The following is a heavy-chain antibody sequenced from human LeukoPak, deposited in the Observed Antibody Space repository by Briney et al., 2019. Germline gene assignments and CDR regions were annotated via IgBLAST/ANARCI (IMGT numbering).Heavy chain of an antibody. CDR2: ISGYNGHT. V-gene: IGHV1-18*01. J-gene: IGHJ4*02. CDR1: GYTFTSYG. CDR3: ARGLGDSSGWFLGY. Sequence: GASVKVSCKASGYTFTSYGISWVRQAPGQGLEWMGWISGYNGHTNYAQNLQGRVTMTTDTSTSTAYMELRSLRSDDTAVYYCARGLGDSSGWFLGYWGQGTLVTVSS. D-gene: IGHD6-19*01.